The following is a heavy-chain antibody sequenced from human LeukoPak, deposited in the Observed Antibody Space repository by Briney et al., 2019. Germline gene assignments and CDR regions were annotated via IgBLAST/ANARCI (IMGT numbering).Heavy chain of an antibody. D-gene: IGHD3-3*01. CDR2: IKQDGSEK. J-gene: IGHJ4*02. CDR1: GFTFSSYW. CDR3: ARDVGILWRYFDY. Sequence: PGGSLRLSCAASGFTFSSYWTGWVRQAPGKGLEWVANIKQDGSEKYYVDSVKGRFTISRDNAKNSLYLQMNSLRAEDTAVYYCARDVGILWRYFDYWGQGTLVTVSS. V-gene: IGHV3-7*01.